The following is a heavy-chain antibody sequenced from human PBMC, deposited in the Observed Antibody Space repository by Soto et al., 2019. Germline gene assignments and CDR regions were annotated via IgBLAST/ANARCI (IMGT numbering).Heavy chain of an antibody. CDR2: ISPYNGNT. D-gene: IGHD3-16*02. J-gene: IGHJ4*02. CDR1: GYTFTTYG. CDR3: ARVPSPRHSAWGSFRPFDS. Sequence: QVQLVQSGAEVKKPGASVKVSCKASGYTFTTYGVSWVRQAPGQGLEWMGWISPYNGNTIYAQNFQERVTMTTDTSTSTAYMELRSRRSDETSVYYCARVPSPRHSAWGSFRPFDSWGQGALVTVSS. V-gene: IGHV1-18*01.